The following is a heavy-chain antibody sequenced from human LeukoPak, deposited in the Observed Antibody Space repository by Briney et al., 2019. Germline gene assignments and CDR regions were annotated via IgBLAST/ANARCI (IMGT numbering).Heavy chain of an antibody. CDR2: IYYSGST. D-gene: IGHD3-16*01. CDR3: ARGGGWYFDL. V-gene: IGHV4-39*01. J-gene: IGHJ2*01. CDR1: GGSTSSTNYY. Sequence: SETLSLTCTVSGGSTSSTNYYWGWIRQPPGKDLEWIGSIYYSGSTYYNPSLKSRVTISVDTSKNQFSLKLTSVTAADTAVYYCARGGGWYFDLWGRGALVTVSS.